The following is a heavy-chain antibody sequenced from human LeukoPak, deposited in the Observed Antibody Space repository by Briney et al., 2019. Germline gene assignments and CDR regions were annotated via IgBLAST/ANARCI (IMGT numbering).Heavy chain of an antibody. J-gene: IGHJ4*02. CDR2: ISSVGNTI. Sequence: GGSLRLSCAASGFTFNYHSMNWVRQAPGKGLEWISYISSVGNTIFYADSVKGRFTISRDNAQDSLYLQMNSLRAEDTAVYYCVRDLVTTIVVPYDFWGQGTLVTVSS. CDR1: GFTFNYHS. D-gene: IGHD3-22*01. CDR3: VRDLVTTIVVPYDF. V-gene: IGHV3-48*01.